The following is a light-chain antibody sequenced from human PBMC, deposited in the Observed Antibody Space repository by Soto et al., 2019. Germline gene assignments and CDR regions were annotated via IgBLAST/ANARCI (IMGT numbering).Light chain of an antibody. Sequence: EIVMTQSPATLSVSPGDRATLSCRASQSVRSNLAWYQQKPGQAPRLLIYGASTRATGIPARFSGSGSGTEFTLTISSLQSEDFAVYYCQQYKKWPTFGGGTKAEIQ. CDR2: GAS. CDR1: QSVRSN. CDR3: QQYKKWPT. J-gene: IGKJ4*01. V-gene: IGKV3-15*01.